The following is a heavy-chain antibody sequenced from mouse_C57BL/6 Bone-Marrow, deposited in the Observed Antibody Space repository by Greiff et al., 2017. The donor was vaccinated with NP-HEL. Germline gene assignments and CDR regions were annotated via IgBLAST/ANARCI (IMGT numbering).Heavy chain of an antibody. V-gene: IGHV8-12*01. J-gene: IGHJ2*01. CDR1: GFSLSTSGMG. CDR2: IYWDEDK. Sequence: QVTLKVSGPGILQSSQTLSLTCSFSGFSLSTSGMGVSWIRQPSGKGLEWLAHIYWDEDKRYNPSLKSRLTISKDTSRNQVFLKITSVDTADTATYYCARLITTVVATRPYYFDYWGQGTTLTVSS. CDR3: ARLITTVVATRPYYFDY. D-gene: IGHD1-1*01.